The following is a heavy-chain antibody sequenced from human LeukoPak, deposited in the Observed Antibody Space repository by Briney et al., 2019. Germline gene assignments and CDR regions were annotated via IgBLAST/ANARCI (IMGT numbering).Heavy chain of an antibody. CDR2: ISGSGGST. D-gene: IGHD2-15*01. CDR3: AKKSSFFPKLLTLDY. Sequence: PGGSLRLSCAASGFTFSSYAMSWVRQAPGKGLEWVSAISGSGGSTYYADSVKGRFTISRDNSKNTLYLQMNSLRAEDTAVYYCAKKSSFFPKLLTLDYWGQGTLVTVSS. CDR1: GFTFSSYA. J-gene: IGHJ4*02. V-gene: IGHV3-23*01.